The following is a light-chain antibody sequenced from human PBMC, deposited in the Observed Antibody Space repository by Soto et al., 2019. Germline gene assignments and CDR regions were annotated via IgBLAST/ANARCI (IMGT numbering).Light chain of an antibody. CDR1: QSVSSSY. CDR3: QQYGSSLIT. Sequence: EIVLTQSPGTLSLSPGERATLSCRASQSVSSSYLAWYQQKPGQAPRLLIYGASSRATGNPDRFSGSGYGTDFTLTISRLEPEDFAVYYCQQYGSSLITFGQGTRLEIK. V-gene: IGKV3-20*01. CDR2: GAS. J-gene: IGKJ5*01.